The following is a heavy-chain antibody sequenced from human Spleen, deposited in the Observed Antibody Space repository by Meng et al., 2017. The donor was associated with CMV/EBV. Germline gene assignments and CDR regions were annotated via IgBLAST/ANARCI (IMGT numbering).Heavy chain of an antibody. CDR1: GYSVTSYW. CDR3: ARQLDTRTWDNWFDP. D-gene: IGHD2-2*01. Sequence: GYSVTSYWIAGVRQMRGKGLEWMGIIYPGDTDTTYSPSFQGQVTISADKSISTTYLQWSSLKASDTAMYYCARQLDTRTWDNWFDPWGQGTLVTVSS. CDR2: IYPGDTDT. J-gene: IGHJ5*02. V-gene: IGHV5-51*01.